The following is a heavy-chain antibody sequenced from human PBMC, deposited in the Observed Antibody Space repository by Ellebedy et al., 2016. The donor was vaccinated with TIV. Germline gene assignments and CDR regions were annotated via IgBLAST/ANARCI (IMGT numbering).Heavy chain of an antibody. D-gene: IGHD5-12*01. CDR2: IYYSGST. J-gene: IGHJ5*02. CDR3: ARGYSYYDLDP. V-gene: IGHV4-38-2*01. Sequence: GSLRLSCAASGFTIRNYWMHWVRQAPGKGLEWIGSIYYSGSTYYNPSLKSRVTISVATSKNQFSLKLSSVTAADTAVYYCARGYSYYDLDPWGQGTLVTVSS. CDR1: GFTIRNYW.